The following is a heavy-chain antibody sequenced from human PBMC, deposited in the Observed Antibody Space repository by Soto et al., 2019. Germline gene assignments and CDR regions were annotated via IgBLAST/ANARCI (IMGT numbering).Heavy chain of an antibody. Sequence: ASVKVSCKASGYTFTSYAMHWVRQAPGQRLEWMGWINAYNGNTSYAQKLQGRVTMTTDTSTSTAYMELRSLRSDDTAVYYCAINMVRGVEAFDIWGQGTMVTVSS. D-gene: IGHD3-10*01. CDR2: INAYNGNT. J-gene: IGHJ3*02. V-gene: IGHV1-18*01. CDR1: GYTFTSYA. CDR3: AINMVRGVEAFDI.